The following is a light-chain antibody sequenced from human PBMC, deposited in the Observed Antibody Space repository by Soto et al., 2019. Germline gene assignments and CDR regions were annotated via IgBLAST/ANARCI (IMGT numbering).Light chain of an antibody. CDR2: DVS. CDR3: SSYTSSNYV. CDR1: SSDVGGYNY. V-gene: IGLV2-14*01. J-gene: IGLJ1*01. Sequence: QSALTQPASVSGSPGQSITISCTGTSSDVGGYNYVSWYQQHPGKAPKLMIYDVSNRPSGVSNRFSGSKSGNTASLTISGLQAEDEADYYCSSYTSSNYVFGTGTKATVL.